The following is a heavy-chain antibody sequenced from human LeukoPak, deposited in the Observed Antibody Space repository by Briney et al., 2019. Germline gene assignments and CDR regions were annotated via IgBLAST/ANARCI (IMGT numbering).Heavy chain of an antibody. CDR3: ARVSWDTSSWYRCDY. J-gene: IGHJ4*02. Sequence: GGSLRLSCAASGFSFSSYWMTWVRQAPGKGLEWVANIKQDGSEKYFVDSVKGRFSISRDNAKNSLYLQMNSLRAEDTAVYYCARVSWDTSSWYRCDYWVQGTLVTVSS. CDR2: IKQDGSEK. D-gene: IGHD6-13*01. V-gene: IGHV3-7*01. CDR1: GFSFSSYW.